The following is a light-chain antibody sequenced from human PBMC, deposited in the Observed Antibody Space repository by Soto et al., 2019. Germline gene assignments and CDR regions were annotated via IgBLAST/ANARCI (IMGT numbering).Light chain of an antibody. Sequence: EIVMTQSPATLSVSPGERATLSCRASQSVSSNLAWYPQKPCQAPRLLIYGASTRATGIPARFSGSGSGTEFTLTISSLQSEDFAVYYCQQYNNWPPLTFGGGTKVEIK. J-gene: IGKJ4*01. CDR3: QQYNNWPPLT. V-gene: IGKV3-15*01. CDR2: GAS. CDR1: QSVSSN.